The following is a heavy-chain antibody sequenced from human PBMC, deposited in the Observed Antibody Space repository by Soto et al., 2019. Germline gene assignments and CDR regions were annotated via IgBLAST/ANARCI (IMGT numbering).Heavy chain of an antibody. J-gene: IGHJ4*02. D-gene: IGHD3-10*01. V-gene: IGHV3-21*01. CDR2: ISSSSSYI. CDR1: GFTFSSYS. Sequence: GGSLRLSCAASGFTFSSYSMNWVRQAPGKGLEWVSSISSSSSYIYYADSVKGRFTISRDNAKNSLYLQMNSLRAEDTAVYYCARGGSGGYYFLIGYWGQGTLVTVSS. CDR3: ARGGSGGYYFLIGY.